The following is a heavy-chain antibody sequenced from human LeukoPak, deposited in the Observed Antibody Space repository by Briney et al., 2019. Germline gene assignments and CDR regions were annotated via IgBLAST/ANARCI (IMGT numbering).Heavy chain of an antibody. J-gene: IGHJ6*02. D-gene: IGHD3-10*01. CDR1: GGSISSSSYY. V-gene: IGHV4-39*07. Sequence: TSETLSLTCTVSGGSISSSSYYWGWIRQPPGKGLEWIGSIYYSGSTYYNPSLKSRVTISVDTSKNQFSLKLSSVTAADTAVYYCARDLGVVPKYKVRGVHNYGMDVWGQGTTVTVSS. CDR3: ARDLGVVPKYKVRGVHNYGMDV. CDR2: IYYSGST.